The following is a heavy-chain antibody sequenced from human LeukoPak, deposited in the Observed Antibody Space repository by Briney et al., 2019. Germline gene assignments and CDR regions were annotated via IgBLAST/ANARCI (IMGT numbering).Heavy chain of an antibody. J-gene: IGHJ1*01. D-gene: IGHD6-19*01. Sequence: TGGSLRLSCAASGFTFSSYAMHWVRQAPGKGLEWVSVISADGGATYSADSVKGRFTISRDNSKNTLYLQMHSLRAEDTAVYYCATDLQYSADWYLYFRHWGQGTLVTVSS. CDR1: GFTFSSYA. CDR2: ISADGGAT. CDR3: ATDLQYSADWYLYFRH. V-gene: IGHV3-23*01.